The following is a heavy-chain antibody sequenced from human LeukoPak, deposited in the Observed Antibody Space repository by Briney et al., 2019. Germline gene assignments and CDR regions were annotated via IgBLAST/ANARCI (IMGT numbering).Heavy chain of an antibody. Sequence: SETLSLTCTVSGDSISSYYWSWIRQPPGKGLEWIGYINYSGSTKYNPSLKSRVTILVDTSKNQFSLKLSSVTAADTAVYYCARGRDFYDSSGYLDAFDIWGQGTMVTVSS. CDR1: GDSISSYY. V-gene: IGHV4-59*01. J-gene: IGHJ3*02. CDR2: INYSGST. CDR3: ARGRDFYDSSGYLDAFDI. D-gene: IGHD3-22*01.